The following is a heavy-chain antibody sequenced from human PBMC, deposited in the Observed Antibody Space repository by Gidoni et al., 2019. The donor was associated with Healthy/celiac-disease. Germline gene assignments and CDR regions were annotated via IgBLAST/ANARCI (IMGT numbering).Heavy chain of an antibody. CDR3: AKLQSKSLPTDFDY. CDR2: SSSSSSYI. CDR1: GFTFRSYS. D-gene: IGHD4-4*01. V-gene: IGHV3-21*01. Sequence: EVQLVESGGGLVTPGGSLRLSCAASGFTFRSYSMTWVRQAPGKGLEWVSSSSSSSSYIYYADSVKGRFTIARDNAKNSLYLQMNSLRSEDTAVYYCAKLQSKSLPTDFDYWGQGTLVTVSS. J-gene: IGHJ4*02.